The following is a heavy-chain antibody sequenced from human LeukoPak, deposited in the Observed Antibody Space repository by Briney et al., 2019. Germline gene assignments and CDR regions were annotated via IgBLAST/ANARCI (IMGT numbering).Heavy chain of an antibody. V-gene: IGHV4-31*03. CDR2: INYSGST. J-gene: IGHJ5*02. CDR3: ATSSGYANWFDP. CDR1: GGSIASAGYY. Sequence: PSETLSLTCTVSGGSIASAGYYWSWIRQHPGKGLEWIGYINYSGSTYYNPSLKSRVTISVDTSKNQFSLKLSSVTAADTAVYYCATSSGYANWFDPWGQGTLVTVSS. D-gene: IGHD5-18*01.